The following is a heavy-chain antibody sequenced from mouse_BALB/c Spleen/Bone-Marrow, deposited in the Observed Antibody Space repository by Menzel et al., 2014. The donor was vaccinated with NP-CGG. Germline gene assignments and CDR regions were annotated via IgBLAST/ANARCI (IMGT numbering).Heavy chain of an antibody. CDR1: GYSITSGYY. V-gene: IGHV3-6*02. CDR2: ISYDGSN. Sequence: EVQLQQSGPGLVKPSQSLSLTCSVTGYSITSGYYWNWIRQFPGNKLEWMGYISYDGSNNYNPSLKNRISITRDTSKNQFFLKLNSVTTEDTATYYCARGGYDGRGFAYWDQGTLVTVSA. D-gene: IGHD2-14*01. CDR3: ARGGYDGRGFAY. J-gene: IGHJ3*01.